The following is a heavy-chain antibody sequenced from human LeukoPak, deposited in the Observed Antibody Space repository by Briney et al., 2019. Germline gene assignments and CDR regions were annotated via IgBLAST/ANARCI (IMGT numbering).Heavy chain of an antibody. CDR2: ISYDGSNK. V-gene: IGHV3-30*18. J-gene: IGHJ4*02. Sequence: GGSLRLSCAASGFTFSSYSMNWVRQAPGKGLEWVAVISYDGSNKYYADSVKGRFTISRDNSKNTLYLQMNSLRAEDTAVYYCAKDQDGIAVAGPLGLPSNYWGQGTLVTVSS. D-gene: IGHD6-19*01. CDR3: AKDQDGIAVAGPLGLPSNY. CDR1: GFTFSSYS.